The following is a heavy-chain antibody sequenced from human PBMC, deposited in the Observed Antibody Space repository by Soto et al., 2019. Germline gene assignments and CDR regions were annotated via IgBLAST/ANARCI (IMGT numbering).Heavy chain of an antibody. CDR3: AREYDSSGYFDY. D-gene: IGHD3-22*01. V-gene: IGHV4-38-2*02. CDR1: GYSISSGYY. CDR2: IYHSGST. J-gene: IGHJ4*02. Sequence: SETLSLTCAVSGYSISSGYYWGWIRQPPGKGLEWIGSIYHSGSTYYNPSLKSRVTISVDTSKNQFSLKLSSVTAADTAVYYCAREYDSSGYFDYWGQGTLVTVSS.